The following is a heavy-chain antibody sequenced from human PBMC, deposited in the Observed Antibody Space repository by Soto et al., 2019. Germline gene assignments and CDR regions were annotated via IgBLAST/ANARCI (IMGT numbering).Heavy chain of an antibody. CDR3: GKVSEEVVVVAAATDDRFEP. V-gene: IGHV3-23*01. CDR1: GFTFSSYS. D-gene: IGHD2-15*01. CDR2: ISGSGGST. Sequence: PGGSLRLSGAASGFTFSSYSISWVRHAPWKGLEWVSAISGSGGSTYYADSVKGRLTISTDNSNNTLYLEMNSLRADDTAVYYFGKVSEEVVVVAAATDDRFEPLGQGTLVTVSS. J-gene: IGHJ5*02.